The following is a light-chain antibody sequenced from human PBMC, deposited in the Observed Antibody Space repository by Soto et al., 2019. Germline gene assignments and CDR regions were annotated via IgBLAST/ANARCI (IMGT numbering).Light chain of an antibody. V-gene: IGLV2-23*02. CDR3: CSSAGSSTL. CDR2: EVS. CDR1: SSDVGSYNL. Sequence: QSALTQPASVSGSPGQSITISCTGTSSDVGSYNLVSWYQQHPGKAPKLMIYEVSKRPSGVSNRFSGSKSGNTASLTISGLQAEDEADYYCCSSAGSSTLFGTGTKLTVL. J-gene: IGLJ1*01.